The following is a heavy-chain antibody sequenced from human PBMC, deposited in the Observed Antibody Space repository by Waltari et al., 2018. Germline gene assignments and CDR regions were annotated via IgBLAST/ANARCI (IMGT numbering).Heavy chain of an antibody. CDR1: GFTFSSYW. J-gene: IGHJ4*02. CDR3: ARAPAYSSGWFDY. CDR2: ISSSSSYI. V-gene: IGHV3-21*01. D-gene: IGHD6-19*01. Sequence: EVQLVESGGGLVQPGGSLRLSCAASGFTFSSYWMSWVRQSPGKGLEWVSSISSSSSYIYYADSVKGRFTISRDNAKNSLYLQMNSLRAEDTAVYYCARAPAYSSGWFDYWGQGTLVTVSS.